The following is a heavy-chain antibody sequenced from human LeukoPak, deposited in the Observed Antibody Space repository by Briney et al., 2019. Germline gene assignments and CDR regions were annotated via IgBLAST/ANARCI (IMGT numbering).Heavy chain of an antibody. CDR3: ARDSLYTLDY. CDR1: GGSISSYY. Sequence: PSETLSLTCTVSGGSISSYYWGWIRQPPGKGLEWIGTIYHSGSTYYNPSLKSRVTISVDTSKNQFSLKLSSVTAADTAVYYCARDSLYTLDYWGQGTQVTVSS. J-gene: IGHJ4*02. V-gene: IGHV4-38-2*02. CDR2: IYHSGST. D-gene: IGHD2/OR15-2a*01.